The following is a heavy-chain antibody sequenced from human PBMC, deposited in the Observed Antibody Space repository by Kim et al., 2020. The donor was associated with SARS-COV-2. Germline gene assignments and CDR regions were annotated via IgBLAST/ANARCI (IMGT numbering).Heavy chain of an antibody. V-gene: IGHV3-74*01. CDR3: ARTQYFDWLSVYGMDV. Sequence: SGKGRFTISRDNAKNTLYLQMNSLRAEDTAVYYCARTQYFDWLSVYGMDVWGQGTTVTVSS. J-gene: IGHJ6*02. D-gene: IGHD3-9*01.